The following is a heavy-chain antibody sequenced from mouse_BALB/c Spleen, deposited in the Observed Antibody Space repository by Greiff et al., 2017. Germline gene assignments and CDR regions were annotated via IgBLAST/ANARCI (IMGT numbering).Heavy chain of an antibody. V-gene: IGHV1-9*01. CDR2: ILPGSGST. D-gene: IGHD2-4*01. CDR1: GYTFSSYW. CDR3: ARAGQGLRPFAY. Sequence: VQLQQSGAELMKPGASVKISCKATGYTFSSYWIEWVKQRPGHGLEWIGEILPGSGSTNYNEKFKGKATFTADTSSNTAYMQLSSLTSEDSAVYYYARAGQGLRPFAYWGQGTLVTVSA. J-gene: IGHJ3*01.